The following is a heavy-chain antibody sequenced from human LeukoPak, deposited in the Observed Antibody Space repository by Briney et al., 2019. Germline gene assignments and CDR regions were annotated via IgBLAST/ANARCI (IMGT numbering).Heavy chain of an antibody. CDR3: ARQMYSSGCSDF. CDR2: ISSSAYTI. CDR1: GFTFSSYS. Sequence: GGSLRLSCAASGFTFSSYSMNWVRQSPGKGLEWISYISSSAYTIYYADSVKGRFTISRDNAENSLYLQMDSLRDEDTAVYYCARQMYSSGCSDFWGQGTPVTVSS. J-gene: IGHJ4*02. V-gene: IGHV3-48*02. D-gene: IGHD6-19*01.